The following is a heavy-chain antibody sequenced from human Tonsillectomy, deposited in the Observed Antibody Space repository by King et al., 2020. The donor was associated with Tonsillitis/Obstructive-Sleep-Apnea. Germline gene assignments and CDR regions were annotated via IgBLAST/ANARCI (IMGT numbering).Heavy chain of an antibody. Sequence: QLVQSGGGLVQPGGSLRLSGAASGFTFSSYAMHWVRQAPGKGLEYVSAIGSNGGSTYYANSVKGRFTISRDNSKNTLYLQMGSLRAEDMAVYYCARGGGRYCSSTSCYPYYYYMDVWGKGTTVTVSS. CDR2: IGSNGGST. CDR3: ARGGGRYCSSTSCYPYYYYMDV. CDR1: GFTFSSYA. J-gene: IGHJ6*03. V-gene: IGHV3-64*01. D-gene: IGHD2-2*01.